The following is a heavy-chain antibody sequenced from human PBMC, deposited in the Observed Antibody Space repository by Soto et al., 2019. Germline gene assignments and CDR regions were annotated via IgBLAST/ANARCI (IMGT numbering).Heavy chain of an antibody. CDR1: GFTFRDYY. J-gene: IGHJ4*02. Sequence: GGSLRLSCAASGFTFRDYYMSWIRQAPGKGLEWVSYISSTGSYAKYADSVKGRFTISRDNAKNSLYLQMNSLRAEDTAVYYCARDSSITPRPLDYWGQGTPVTVSS. CDR2: ISSTGSYA. CDR3: ARDSSITPRPLDY. D-gene: IGHD6-6*01. V-gene: IGHV3-11*06.